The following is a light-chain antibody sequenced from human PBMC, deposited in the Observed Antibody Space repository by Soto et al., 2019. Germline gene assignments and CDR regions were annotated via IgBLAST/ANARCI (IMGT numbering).Light chain of an antibody. Sequence: EIVLTQSPATLSVSPGEGATLACRASQSLTSNLAWYQQKPGLAPRLLIYDASTRATGIPARFSGSGSGTEFTLTISGLQSEDSAVYYCQQYSYWPRTFGQGTKVDIK. J-gene: IGKJ1*01. CDR1: QSLTSN. CDR2: DAS. CDR3: QQYSYWPRT. V-gene: IGKV3-15*01.